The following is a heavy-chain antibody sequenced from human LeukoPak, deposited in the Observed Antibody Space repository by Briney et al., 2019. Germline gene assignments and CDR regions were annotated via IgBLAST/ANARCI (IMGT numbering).Heavy chain of an antibody. CDR3: AKDLTYYDFWSGYYYFDY. Sequence: PGGSLRLSCAASGFTFDDYAMHWVRQAPGKGLEWVSLISWDGGSTYYADSVKGRFTISRDNSKNSLYLQMNSLRAEDTALYYCAKDLTYYDFWSGYYYFDYWGQGILVTVSS. CDR2: ISWDGGST. V-gene: IGHV3-43D*04. D-gene: IGHD3-3*01. J-gene: IGHJ4*02. CDR1: GFTFDDYA.